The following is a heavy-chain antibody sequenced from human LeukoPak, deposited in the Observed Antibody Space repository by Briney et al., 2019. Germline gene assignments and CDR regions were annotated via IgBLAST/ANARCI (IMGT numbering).Heavy chain of an antibody. Sequence: GESLKISCKASGYKFTDHWIVWVRQMPGQGLECMGIIFPGDSDTRYRPSFQGQVTISADKSINTAYLQWSSLKASDTAMYYCSRRDGGGGSSYDFDIWGQGTMVTVSS. CDR3: SRRDGGGGSSYDFDI. CDR1: GYKFTDHW. V-gene: IGHV5-51*01. D-gene: IGHD6-13*01. CDR2: IFPGDSDT. J-gene: IGHJ3*02.